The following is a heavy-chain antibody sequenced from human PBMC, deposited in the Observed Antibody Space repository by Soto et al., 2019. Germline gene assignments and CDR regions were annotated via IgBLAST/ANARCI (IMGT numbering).Heavy chain of an antibody. D-gene: IGHD5-18*01. Sequence: VGSLRLSCASSGFTCSSYGMRWVRQAPGKGLEWVAVISYDGSNKYYADSVKGRFTISRDNSKNTLYLQMNSLRAEDTAVYYCARDQPGYSYGYGLGYWGQGTLVTVSS. CDR1: GFTCSSYG. J-gene: IGHJ4*02. V-gene: IGHV3-30*03. CDR3: ARDQPGYSYGYGLGY. CDR2: ISYDGSNK.